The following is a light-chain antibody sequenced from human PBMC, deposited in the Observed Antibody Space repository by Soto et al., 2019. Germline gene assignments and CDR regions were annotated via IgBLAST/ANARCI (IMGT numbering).Light chain of an antibody. CDR1: QGISNY. V-gene: IGKV1-27*01. CDR3: QKYNSAPPLA. J-gene: IGKJ1*01. CDR2: AAS. Sequence: DIQMTQSPSSLSVSVGDRVTITCRASQGISNYLAWYQQKPGKVPKLLIYAASTLQSGVPSRFSGSGSGTDFTLTISSLQPEDVATYYCQKYNSAPPLAFGQGTKVEIK.